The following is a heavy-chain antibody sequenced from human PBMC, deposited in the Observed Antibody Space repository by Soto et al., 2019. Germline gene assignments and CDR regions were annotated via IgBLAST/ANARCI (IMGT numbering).Heavy chain of an antibody. CDR2: IIPLFGTT. CDR3: ARGATHGSSWYFWFDP. CDR1: GGTFSTYP. V-gene: IGHV1-69*01. D-gene: IGHD6-13*01. J-gene: IGHJ5*02. Sequence: QVQLVQSGAEVRMPGSSVKVSCKASGGTFSTYPINWVRQAPGQGLEWMGGIIPLFGTTNYAQKFKGRVTIPADESTSTAYMELSSLRSEDAAVYYCARGATHGSSWYFWFDPWCQGTLVTVSS.